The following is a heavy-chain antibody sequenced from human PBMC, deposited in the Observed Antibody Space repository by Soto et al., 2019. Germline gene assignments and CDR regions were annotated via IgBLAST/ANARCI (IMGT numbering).Heavy chain of an antibody. D-gene: IGHD5-12*01. CDR3: ARDMRGYNYGPLDY. CDR2: ISFDGRSE. Sequence: GGSLRLSCAASGFTFNNYGIHWVRQAPGKGLEWVALISFDGRSEYYGDSVEGRFTVSRDNFKNMLYLQMNNLGTEDTALYYCARDMRGYNYGPLDYWGHGVLVTVSS. V-gene: IGHV3-30*03. J-gene: IGHJ4*01. CDR1: GFTFNNYG.